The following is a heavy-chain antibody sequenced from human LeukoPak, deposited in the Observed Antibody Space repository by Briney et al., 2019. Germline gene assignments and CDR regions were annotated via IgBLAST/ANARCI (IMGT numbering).Heavy chain of an antibody. CDR2: IGTTGDT. J-gene: IGHJ5*02. Sequence: GGSLRLSCEISGFTFSSYDMHWVRQTTGKGLEWVSGIGTTGDTHYPDSVKGRFTVSRENAKNSLYLQMNSLRAGDTAVYYCARGKRYSSSWFYNRYDPWGQGTLVTVSS. D-gene: IGHD6-13*01. V-gene: IGHV3-13*01. CDR3: ARGKRYSSSWFYNRYDP. CDR1: GFTFSSYD.